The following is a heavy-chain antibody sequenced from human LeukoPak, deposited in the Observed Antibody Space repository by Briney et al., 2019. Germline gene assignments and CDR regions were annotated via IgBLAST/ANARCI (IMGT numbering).Heavy chain of an antibody. D-gene: IGHD2-2*01. CDR2: ISGNNDNP. J-gene: IGHJ4*02. CDR1: GYTFSNFG. CDR3: ARDGTSTDDY. V-gene: IGHV1-18*01. Sequence: ASVKVSCKTSGYTFSNFGINWVRQAPGQGLEWMGWISGNNDNPNYGQKFQGRFAVTTDSSTTTAYMELRNLTFDDAAVYYCARDGTSTDDYWGQGTLVTVSS.